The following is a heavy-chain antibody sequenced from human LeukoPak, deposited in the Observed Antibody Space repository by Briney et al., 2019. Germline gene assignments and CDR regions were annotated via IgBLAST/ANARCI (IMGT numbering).Heavy chain of an antibody. CDR2: ISYDGGNK. V-gene: IGHV3-30-3*01. CDR3: AREKYYFDY. J-gene: IGHJ4*02. CDR1: GFTFSSYA. Sequence: GGSLRLSCAASGFTFSSYAMHWVRQAPGKGLEWVAVISYDGGNKYYADSVKGRFTISRDNSKNTLYLQMNSLRAEDTAVYYCAREKYYFDYWGQGTLVTVSS.